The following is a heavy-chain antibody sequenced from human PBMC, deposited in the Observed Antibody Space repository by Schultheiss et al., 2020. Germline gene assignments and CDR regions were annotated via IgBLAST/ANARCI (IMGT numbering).Heavy chain of an antibody. J-gene: IGHJ4*02. CDR1: GGSTRFYY. D-gene: IGHD2-21*01. CDR2: IYHTGST. V-gene: IGHV4-59*01. Sequence: SETLSLTCTVSGGSTRFYYWTWIRQPPGKGLEWIALIYHTGSTYYNPSIKSRVTFSVDTSKNQLSLKLTSVTAADTAVYYCARVVFLSYFDYWGQGTLVTVSS. CDR3: ARVVFLSYFDY.